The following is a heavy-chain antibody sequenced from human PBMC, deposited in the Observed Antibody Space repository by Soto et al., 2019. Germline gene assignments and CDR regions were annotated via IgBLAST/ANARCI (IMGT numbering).Heavy chain of an antibody. Sequence: KPSETLSLTCTVSGGSISSSSYYWGWIRQPPGKGLEWIGSIYYSGSTYYNPSLKSRVTISVDTSKNQFSLKLSSVTAADTAVYYCASPSDSSGYYYDYWGQGTLVTVSS. CDR3: ASPSDSSGYYYDY. J-gene: IGHJ4*02. D-gene: IGHD3-22*01. CDR2: IYYSGST. V-gene: IGHV4-39*01. CDR1: GGSISSSSYY.